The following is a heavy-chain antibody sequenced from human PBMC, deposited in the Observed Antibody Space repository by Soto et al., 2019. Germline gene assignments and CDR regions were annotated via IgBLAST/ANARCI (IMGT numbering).Heavy chain of an antibody. J-gene: IGHJ4*02. V-gene: IGHV3-23*01. Sequence: GGSLRLSCAASGFTFSRYAVSWVRQAPGKGLEWDSAISGSGGSTYYADSVKGRFTISRDNSKNTLYLQMNSLRAEDTAVYYCAKDFVLWFGEPYDYWGQGTLVTVSS. CDR3: AKDFVLWFGEPYDY. D-gene: IGHD3-10*01. CDR1: GFTFSRYA. CDR2: ISGSGGST.